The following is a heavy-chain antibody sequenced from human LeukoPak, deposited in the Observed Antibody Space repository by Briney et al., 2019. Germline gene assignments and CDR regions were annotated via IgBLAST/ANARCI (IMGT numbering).Heavy chain of an antibody. D-gene: IGHD6-13*01. CDR1: GFTFSSYE. V-gene: IGHV3-48*03. J-gene: IGHJ3*02. Sequence: GGSLRLSCAASGFTFSSYEMNWVRQAPGKGLEWVSYISSSGSTIYYADSVKGRFTISRDNAKNSLYLQMNSLRAEDTAVYYCAGSWSPYDAFDIWGQGTMVSASS. CDR3: AGSWSPYDAFDI. CDR2: ISSSGSTI.